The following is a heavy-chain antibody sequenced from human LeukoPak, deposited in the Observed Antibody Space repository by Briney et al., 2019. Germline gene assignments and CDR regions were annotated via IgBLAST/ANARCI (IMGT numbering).Heavy chain of an antibody. CDR1: GGSISSSSYY. V-gene: IGHV4-39*07. CDR2: IYYSGST. J-gene: IGHJ4*02. CDR3: ARDGVGAKVDNY. D-gene: IGHD1-26*01. Sequence: KPSETLSLTCTVSGGSISSSSYYWGWIRQPPGKWLEWIGSIYYSGSTYYNPSLKSRVTISVDTSKNQFSLKLSSVTAADTAVYYCARDGVGAKVDNYWGQGTLVTVSS.